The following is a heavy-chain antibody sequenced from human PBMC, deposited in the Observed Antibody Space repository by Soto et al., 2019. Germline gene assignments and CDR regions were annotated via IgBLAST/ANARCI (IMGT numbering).Heavy chain of an antibody. CDR3: ARHIVVVTATRYYYYGMDV. Sequence: GASVKVSCKASGGTFSSYAISWVRQAPGQGLEWMGGIIPIFGTANYAQKFQGRVTITADESTSTAYMELSSLRSEDTAVYYCARHIVVVTATRYYYYGMDVWGQGTTVTVSS. J-gene: IGHJ6*02. V-gene: IGHV1-69*13. CDR2: IIPIFGTA. CDR1: GGTFSSYA. D-gene: IGHD2-21*02.